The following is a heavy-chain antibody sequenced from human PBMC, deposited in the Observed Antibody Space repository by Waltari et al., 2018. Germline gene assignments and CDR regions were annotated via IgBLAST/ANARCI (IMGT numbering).Heavy chain of an antibody. CDR1: GYTFTSYG. CDR2: ISAYNGNT. CDR3: AINSPDPGGSGSYYFDY. V-gene: IGHV1-18*01. D-gene: IGHD3-10*01. J-gene: IGHJ4*02. Sequence: QVQLVQSGAEVKKPGASVKVSCKASGYTFTSYGISWVRQAPGQGLEWMGWISAYNGNTNYAQKLQGRVTMTTDTSTSTAYMELRSLKSDDTAVYYCAINSPDPGGSGSYYFDYWGQGTLVTVSS.